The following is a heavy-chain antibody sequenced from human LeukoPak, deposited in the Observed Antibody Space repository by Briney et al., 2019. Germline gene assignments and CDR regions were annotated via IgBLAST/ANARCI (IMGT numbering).Heavy chain of an antibody. V-gene: IGHV1-69*01. CDR1: GGTFSSYA. Sequence: SVKVSCKASGGTFSSYAISWVRQAPGQGLEWMGGIIPIFGTANYAQKFQGRVTITADESTSTAYMELSSLRSEDTAVYYCARGEMSIAAHIDYWGQGTLVTVSS. D-gene: IGHD6-6*01. CDR3: ARGEMSIAAHIDY. CDR2: IIPIFGTA. J-gene: IGHJ4*02.